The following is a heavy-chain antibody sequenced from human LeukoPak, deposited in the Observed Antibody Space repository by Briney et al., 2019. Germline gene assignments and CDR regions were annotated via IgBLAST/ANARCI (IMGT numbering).Heavy chain of an antibody. CDR3: ASSIVYCSSTSCYFN. D-gene: IGHD2-2*01. V-gene: IGHV1-2*02. CDR2: INPNSGGT. J-gene: IGHJ4*02. CDR1: GYTFTGYF. Sequence: ASVKVSCKASGYTFTGYFMHWVRQAPGQGLEWMGWINPNSGGTNYAQKFQGRVTMTRDTSISTAYMELSRLRSDDTAVYYCASSIVYCSSTSCYFNWGQGTLFTVSP.